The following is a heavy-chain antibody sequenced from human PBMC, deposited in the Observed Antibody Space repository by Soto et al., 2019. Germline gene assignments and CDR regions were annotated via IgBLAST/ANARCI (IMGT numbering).Heavy chain of an antibody. CDR1: GGSINSSSYF. CDR3: ARHYSSGSRNWFDP. CDR2: IYYSGGT. J-gene: IGHJ5*02. V-gene: IGHV4-39*01. Sequence: SETLSLTCSVSGGSINSSSYFWGWVRQPPGKGLEWIGSIYYSGGTYYNPSLRSRATISVDTSKNQFSLKLSSVTAADTAVFYCARHYSSGSRNWFDPWGQGTLVTVSS. D-gene: IGHD6-19*01.